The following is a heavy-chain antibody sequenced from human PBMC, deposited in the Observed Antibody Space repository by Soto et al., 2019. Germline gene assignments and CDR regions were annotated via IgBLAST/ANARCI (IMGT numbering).Heavy chain of an antibody. CDR3: ATTPDLYYYDTRFDP. CDR2: FDPEDGET. J-gene: IGHJ5*02. CDR1: GYTLTELS. D-gene: IGHD3-22*01. V-gene: IGHV1-24*01. Sequence: ASVKVSCKVSGYTLTELSMHWVRQAPGKGLEWMGGFDPEDGETIYAQKFQGRVTMTEDTSTDTAYMELSSLSSEDTAVYYCATTPDLYYYDTRFDPWGQGTLVTVSS.